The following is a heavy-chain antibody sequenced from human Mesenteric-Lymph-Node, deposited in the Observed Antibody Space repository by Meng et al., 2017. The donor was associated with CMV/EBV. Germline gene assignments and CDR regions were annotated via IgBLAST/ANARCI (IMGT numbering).Heavy chain of an antibody. CDR1: GFTFSNAW. CDR2: IKSKTDGGTT. J-gene: IGHJ4*02. CDR3: TTIAAPYQLPPHGDY. D-gene: IGHD2-2*01. V-gene: IGHV3-15*01. Sequence: GGSLRLSCAASGFTFSNAWMSWVRQAPGKGLEWVGRIKSKTDGGTTDYAAPVKGRFTISRDDSKNTLYLQMNSLKTEDTAVYYCTTIAAPYQLPPHGDYWGQGTLVTVSS.